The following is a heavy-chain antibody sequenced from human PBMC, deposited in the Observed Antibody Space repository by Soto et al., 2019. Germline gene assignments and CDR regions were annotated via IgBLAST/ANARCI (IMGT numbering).Heavy chain of an antibody. D-gene: IGHD5-12*01. CDR1: GYTFTSYA. CDR2: INAGSGNT. Sequence: ASVKVSCKASGYTFTSYAMHWVRQAPGQRLEWMGWINAGSGNTKYSQKFQGRVTITRDTSASTAYMELSSLRSEDTAVYYCARDVADTYFDCWGQGTLVTVSS. J-gene: IGHJ4*02. CDR3: ARDVADTYFDC. V-gene: IGHV1-3*01.